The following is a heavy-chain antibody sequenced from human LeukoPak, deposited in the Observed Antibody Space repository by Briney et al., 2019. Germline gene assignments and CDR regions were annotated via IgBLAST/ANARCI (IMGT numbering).Heavy chain of an antibody. V-gene: IGHV3-30*01. CDR1: GFTFSSYS. D-gene: IGHD6-6*01. CDR3: ARDKEDVLVRGGYYYDYMVV. Sequence: PGGSLRLSCAASGFTFSSYSMHWVRQAPGKGLEWVAVISYDGSNKYYADSVKGRFTISRDNSKNTLYLQMNSLRAEDTAVYYCARDKEDVLVRGGYYYDYMVVWGKGTTVTVSS. J-gene: IGHJ6*03. CDR2: ISYDGSNK.